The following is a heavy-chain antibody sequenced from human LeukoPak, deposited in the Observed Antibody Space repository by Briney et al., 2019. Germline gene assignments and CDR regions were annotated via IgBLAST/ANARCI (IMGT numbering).Heavy chain of an antibody. D-gene: IGHD1-26*01. CDR2: IYTSGST. J-gene: IGHJ3*02. V-gene: IGHV4-4*07. CDR1: GGSISSYY. Sequence: PSETLSLTCTVSGGSISSYYWSWIRQPAGKGLEWIGRIYTSGSTNYNPSLKSRVTISVDKSKNQFSLKLSSVTAADTAVYYCAREVVAAVDAFDIWGQGTMVTVSS. CDR3: AREVVAAVDAFDI.